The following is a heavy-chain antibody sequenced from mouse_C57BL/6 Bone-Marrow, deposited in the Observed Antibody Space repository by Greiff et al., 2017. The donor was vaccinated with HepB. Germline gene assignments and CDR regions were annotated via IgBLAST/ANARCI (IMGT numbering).Heavy chain of an antibody. Sequence: VQLKESGPELVKPGASVKIPCKASGYTFTDYNMDWVKQSHGKSLEWIGDINPNNGGTIYNQKFKGKATLTVDKSSITAYMELRSLTSEDTAVYYCARLYGKGDYYFDYWGQGTTLTVSS. J-gene: IGHJ2*01. CDR1: GYTFTDYN. CDR3: ARLYGKGDYYFDY. V-gene: IGHV1-18*01. CDR2: INPNNGGT. D-gene: IGHD1-1*01.